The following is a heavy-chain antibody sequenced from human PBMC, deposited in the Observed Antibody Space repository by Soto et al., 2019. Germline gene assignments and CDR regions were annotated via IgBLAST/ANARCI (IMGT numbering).Heavy chain of an antibody. CDR1: GYTFTSYG. J-gene: IGHJ6*02. Sequence: QVQLVQSGAEVKKPGASVKVSCKASGYTFTSYGISWVRQAPGLGLGLMGWISAYNGNTNYAQKFQGRVTMTTDTSPSTAYMELRSLSSDDTAVYYCARGGKDFTTGVCSFYGMDVWGQGTTVTVSS. CDR3: ARGGKDFTTGVCSFYGMDV. V-gene: IGHV1-18*01. CDR2: ISAYNGNT. D-gene: IGHD2-8*01.